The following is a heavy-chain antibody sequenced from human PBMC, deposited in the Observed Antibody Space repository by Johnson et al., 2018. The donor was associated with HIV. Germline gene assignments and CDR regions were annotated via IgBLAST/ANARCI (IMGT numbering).Heavy chain of an antibody. CDR2: IYSGGST. CDR3: TTGVDTAMYAFDI. Sequence: VQLVESGGGLVQPGGSLRLSCAASGFTVSSNYMSWVRQAPGKGLEWVSVIYSGGSTYYADSVKGRFTISRDNSKNTLYLQMSSLKTEDTAVYYCTTGVDTAMYAFDIWGQGTMVTVSS. D-gene: IGHD5-18*01. CDR1: GFTVSSNY. V-gene: IGHV3-66*01. J-gene: IGHJ3*02.